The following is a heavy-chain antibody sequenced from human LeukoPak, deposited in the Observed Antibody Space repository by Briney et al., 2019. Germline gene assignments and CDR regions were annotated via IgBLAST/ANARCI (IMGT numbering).Heavy chain of an antibody. V-gene: IGHV3-7*03. CDR3: ARVIVGATRGGWDY. D-gene: IGHD1-26*01. J-gene: IGHJ4*02. CDR1: GFTLSSYW. Sequence: GGSLRLSCTVSGFTLSSYWMTWVRQAPGKGLEWVANIQQDGPEKYYLDSVRGRFTISRDNAQNQLFLQMNSLRVEETAIYYCARVIVGATRGGWDYWGQGAPGHRLL. CDR2: IQQDGPEK.